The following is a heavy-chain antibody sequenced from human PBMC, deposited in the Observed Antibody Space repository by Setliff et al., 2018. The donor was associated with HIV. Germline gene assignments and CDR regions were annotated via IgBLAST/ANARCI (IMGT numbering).Heavy chain of an antibody. V-gene: IGHV3-23*01. CDR3: ARWGNYYCYYMDV. J-gene: IGHJ6*03. D-gene: IGHD7-27*01. Sequence: GGSLRLSCVASGFTFSSYGMSWVRQAPGRGLEWVSAISASGDNRNYADSVKGRFTISRDNSKNTLYLQMNSLRAEDTAVYYCARWGNYYCYYMDVWGKGTTVTV. CDR1: GFTFSSYG. CDR2: ISASGDNR.